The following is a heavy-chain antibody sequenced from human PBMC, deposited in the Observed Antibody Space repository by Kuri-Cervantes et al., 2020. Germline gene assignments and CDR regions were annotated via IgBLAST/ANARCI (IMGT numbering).Heavy chain of an antibody. Sequence: GESLKISCAASGFTLSNYWMTWVRQAPGKGLEWVANIKKDGSEKYYVDSVRGRFTISRGNAKNSLHLQMDSLRAEDTAVYYCARVDIVVVVATNILSAFDMWGQGTMVTVSS. J-gene: IGHJ3*02. CDR1: GFTLSNYW. D-gene: IGHD2-15*01. V-gene: IGHV3-7*01. CDR2: IKKDGSEK. CDR3: ARVDIVVVVATNILSAFDM.